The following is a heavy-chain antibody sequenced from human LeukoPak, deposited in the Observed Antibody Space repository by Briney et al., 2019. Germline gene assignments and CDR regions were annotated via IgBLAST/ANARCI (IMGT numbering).Heavy chain of an antibody. CDR1: GFTFSSYA. D-gene: IGHD3-10*01. CDR2: ISGSGGST. V-gene: IGHV3-23*01. Sequence: GGSLRLSCAASGFTFSSYAMSWVRQAPGKGLEWVSAISGSGGSTYYADSVKGRFTISRDNSKNTLYLQMNSLRAEDTAVYYCATARGFGELYYYYYYMDVWGKGTTVTVSS. J-gene: IGHJ6*03. CDR3: ATARGFGELYYYYYYMDV.